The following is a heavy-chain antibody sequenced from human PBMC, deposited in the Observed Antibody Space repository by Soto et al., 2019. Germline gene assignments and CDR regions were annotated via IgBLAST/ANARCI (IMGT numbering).Heavy chain of an antibody. CDR2: IYYSGST. CDR1: GGSISSSSYY. J-gene: IGHJ4*02. CDR3: ARQTDTYRTTDGDLDY. D-gene: IGHD1-1*01. Sequence: SETLSLTCTVSGGSISSSSYYWGWIRQPPGKGLEWIGSIYYSGSTYYNPSLKSRVTISVDTSKNQFSLKLSSVTAADTAVYYCARQTDTYRTTDGDLDYWGQGTLVTVSS. V-gene: IGHV4-39*01.